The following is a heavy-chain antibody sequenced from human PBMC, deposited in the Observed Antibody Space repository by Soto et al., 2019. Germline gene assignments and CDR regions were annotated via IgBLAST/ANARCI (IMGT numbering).Heavy chain of an antibody. V-gene: IGHV3-30*18. J-gene: IGHJ4*02. CDR3: AKAGGGFGDFVHH. Sequence: GGSLRLSCAASGFTFSSYGMHWVRQAPGKGLEWATGILYDGSDKYYADSVKGRFTISRENSKNTLYLQMNNLRTEDSAVYYCAKAGGGFGDFVHHWGQGTPVTVSS. CDR1: GFTFSSYG. D-gene: IGHD3-10*01. CDR2: ILYDGSDK.